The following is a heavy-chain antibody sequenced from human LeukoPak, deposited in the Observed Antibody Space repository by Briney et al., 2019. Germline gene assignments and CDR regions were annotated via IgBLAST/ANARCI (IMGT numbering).Heavy chain of an antibody. CDR2: IHPSGVT. J-gene: IGHJ4*02. CDR1: GFSVTRDY. D-gene: IGHD1-14*01. CDR3: ARTRVTVTTYYFDY. V-gene: IGHV3-53*01. Sequence: PGGSLRLSCAVSGFSVTRDYVNWVRQAPGKGLEWASLIHPSGVTNYADSVKGRFTISRDNSKNTLYLQMNSLRAEDTAVYYCARTRVTVTTYYFDYWGQGTLVTVSS.